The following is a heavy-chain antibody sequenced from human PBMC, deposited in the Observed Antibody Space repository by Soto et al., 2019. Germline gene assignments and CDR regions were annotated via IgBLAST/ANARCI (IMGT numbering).Heavy chain of an antibody. D-gene: IGHD2-15*01. V-gene: IGHV3-7*05. CDR3: ARGYCSGGSCSRGY. CDR1: GFTFSTYW. CDR2: IKQDGGDK. Sequence: EVQLVESGGGLVLPGGALRLSCAASGFTFSTYWMIWVLQAPGRGLEWVANIKQDGGDKYYVDSVKGRFTISRDNAKNSLYLQMNSLRVEDTAVYYCARGYCSGGSCSRGYWGQGTLVTVSS. J-gene: IGHJ4*02.